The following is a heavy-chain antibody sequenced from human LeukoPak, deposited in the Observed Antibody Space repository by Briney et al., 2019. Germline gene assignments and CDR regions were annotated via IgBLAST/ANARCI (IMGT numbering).Heavy chain of an antibody. J-gene: IGHJ3*02. Sequence: PGRSLRFSCAASGFTFDDYAMHWVRQAPGKGLEWVSGISWNSGSIGYADSVKGRFTISRENAKNPLYLQTNSLRAEDTALYYCAKVDYYGSGTAVGAFDIWGQGTMVTVSS. V-gene: IGHV3-9*01. CDR1: GFTFDDYA. CDR2: ISWNSGSI. CDR3: AKVDYYGSGTAVGAFDI. D-gene: IGHD3-10*01.